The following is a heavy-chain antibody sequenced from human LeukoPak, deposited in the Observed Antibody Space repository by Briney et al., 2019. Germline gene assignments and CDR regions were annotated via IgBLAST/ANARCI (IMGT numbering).Heavy chain of an antibody. J-gene: IGHJ3*02. CDR3: ARAGPKYNWNYASRAFDI. CDR2: INHSGST. CDR1: GGSFSGYY. Sequence: PSETLSLTCAVYGGSFSGYYWSWIRQPPGKGLEWIGEINHSGSTNYNPSPKSRVTISVDTSKNQFSLKLSSVTAADTAVYYCARAGPKYNWNYASRAFDIWGQGTMVTVSS. V-gene: IGHV4-34*01. D-gene: IGHD1-7*01.